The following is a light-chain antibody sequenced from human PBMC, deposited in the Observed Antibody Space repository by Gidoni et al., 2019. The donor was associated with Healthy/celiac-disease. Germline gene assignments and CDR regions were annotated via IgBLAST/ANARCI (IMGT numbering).Light chain of an antibody. V-gene: IGKV1-6*01. J-gene: IGKJ1*01. CDR3: LQDYNYPPT. CDR1: QGIRND. Sequence: ATQMTQSPSSLSASVGDRVTITCRASQGIRNDLGWYQQKPGKAPKLLIYAASSLQSGVPSRFSGSGSGTGFTLTISSLQPEEFATYYCLQDYNYPPTFGQGTKVEIK. CDR2: AAS.